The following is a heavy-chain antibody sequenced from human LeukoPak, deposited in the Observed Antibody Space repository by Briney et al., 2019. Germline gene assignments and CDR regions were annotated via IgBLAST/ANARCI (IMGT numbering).Heavy chain of an antibody. D-gene: IGHD3-3*01. CDR2: IYYSGST. CDR1: GGSISSYY. CDR3: ARGEGLRFFRPFPDAFDI. J-gene: IGHJ3*02. Sequence: SETLSLTCTVSGGSISSYYWSWIRQPPGKGLEWIGYIYYSGSTNYNPSLKSRVTISVDTSKNQFSLKLSSVTAADTAVYYCARGEGLRFFRPFPDAFDIWGQGTMVTVSS. V-gene: IGHV4-59*01.